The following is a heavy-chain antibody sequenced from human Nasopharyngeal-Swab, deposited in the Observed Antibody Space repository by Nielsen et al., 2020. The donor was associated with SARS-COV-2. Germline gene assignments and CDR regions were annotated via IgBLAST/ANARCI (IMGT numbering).Heavy chain of an antibody. J-gene: IGHJ3*02. Sequence: GSLRLSCTVSGGSISSYYWSWIRQPPGKGLEWIGYIYYSGSTNYNPSLKSRVTISVDTSKNQFSLKLSSVTAADTAVYYCASMTTVDLLAFDIWGQGTMVTVPS. CDR1: GGSISSYY. V-gene: IGHV4-59*01. CDR2: IYYSGST. CDR3: ASMTTVDLLAFDI. D-gene: IGHD4-23*01.